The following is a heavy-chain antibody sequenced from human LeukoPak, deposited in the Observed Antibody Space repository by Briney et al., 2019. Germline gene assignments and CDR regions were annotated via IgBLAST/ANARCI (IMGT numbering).Heavy chain of an antibody. J-gene: IGHJ5*02. CDR1: GGSISSYY. Sequence: SETLSLTCTVSGGSISSYYWSWIRQPPGKGLEWIGYIYKSGSTNYNPSLKSRVTMSVDTSKDQFSLQLRFVAAADTAVYYCARVYYDDNSGYKERICRWFDPWGQGTLVTVSS. CDR3: ARVYYDDNSGYKERICRWFDP. D-gene: IGHD3-22*01. CDR2: IYKSGST. V-gene: IGHV4-59*01.